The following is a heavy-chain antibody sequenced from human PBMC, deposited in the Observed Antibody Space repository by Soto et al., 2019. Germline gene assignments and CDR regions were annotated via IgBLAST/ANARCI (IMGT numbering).Heavy chain of an antibody. V-gene: IGHV1-18*01. CDR3: ASMGDVSYYYYGLDV. CDR2: ISGYNANT. D-gene: IGHD3-16*01. CDR1: GYSFTRYG. Sequence: QVQLVQSGAEVKKPGASVKVSCKASGYSFTRYGISWLRQAPGQGLEWMGWISGYNANTNYPENLQGRVTMTTDTSTSTAYMEVRNLTFDDTAVYYCASMGDVSYYYYGLDVWGQGTTVTVSS. J-gene: IGHJ6*02.